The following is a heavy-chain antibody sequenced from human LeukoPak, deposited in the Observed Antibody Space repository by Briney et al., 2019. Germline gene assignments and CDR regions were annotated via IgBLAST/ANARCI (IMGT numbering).Heavy chain of an antibody. Sequence: ASVKVSCKASGGTFRSNAISWVRQAPGQGLEWMGWINPNTGNPTYAQAFTGRFVFSLDTSVSTAYLQISSLNTEDTAVYYCAIDQPVAGVSNFDSWGQGTLVTVSS. D-gene: IGHD6-19*01. CDR1: GGTFRSNA. J-gene: IGHJ4*02. CDR2: INPNTGNP. CDR3: AIDQPVAGVSNFDS. V-gene: IGHV7-4-1*02.